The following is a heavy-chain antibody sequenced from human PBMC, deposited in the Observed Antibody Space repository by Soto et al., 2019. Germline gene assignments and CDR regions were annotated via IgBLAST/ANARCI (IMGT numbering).Heavy chain of an antibody. V-gene: IGHV3-21*01. J-gene: IGHJ4*02. D-gene: IGHD1-1*01. CDR1: AFTFGSHT. CDR3: SREVQPGVRREYDY. CDR2: INSGGSRA. Sequence: EAHLVESGGGLVKPGGSLRLSCEASAFTFGSHTMIWVRKAPGKGLEWVSSINSGGSRAFYADSVKGRFTISRDNAKTSLYLQMNSLRADDAAVYYCSREVQPGVRREYDYWGQGALVTVSS.